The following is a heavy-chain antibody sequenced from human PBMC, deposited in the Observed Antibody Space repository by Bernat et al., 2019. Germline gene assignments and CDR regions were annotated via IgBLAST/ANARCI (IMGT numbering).Heavy chain of an antibody. J-gene: IGHJ5*02. D-gene: IGHD1-7*01. Sequence: QVQLVESGGGVVQPGRSLRLSCAASGFTFSSYGMHWVRQAPGKGLEWVAVIWYDGSNKYYADSVKGRFTISRDNSKNTLYLQMNSLRAEDTAVYYCARDLAGTTFDNWFDPWGQGTLVTVSS. CDR3: ARDLAGTTFDNWFDP. CDR2: IWYDGSNK. V-gene: IGHV3-33*01. CDR1: GFTFSSYG.